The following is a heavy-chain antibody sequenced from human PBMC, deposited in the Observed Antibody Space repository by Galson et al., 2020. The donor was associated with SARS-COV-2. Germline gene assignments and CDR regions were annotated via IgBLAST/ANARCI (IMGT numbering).Heavy chain of an antibody. J-gene: IGHJ4*02. CDR1: GFSLSTRGLR. D-gene: IGHD2-15*01. CDR2: IDWDDNT. CDR3: ARITFDGWSNY. V-gene: IGHV2-70*04. Sequence: SGPTLVKPTQTLTLTCTFSGFSLSTRGLRVTWIRQPPGKALEWLAHIDWDDNTFYTTALETRLTISKDTSKNQVVLTMTNMDPVDTATYFCARITFDGWSNYWGQGILVTVSS.